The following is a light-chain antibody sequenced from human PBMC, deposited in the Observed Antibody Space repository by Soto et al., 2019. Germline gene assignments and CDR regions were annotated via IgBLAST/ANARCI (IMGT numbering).Light chain of an antibody. CDR1: QGIGNY. J-gene: IGKJ1*01. CDR2: GAS. Sequence: DIQMTQSPSSLSASVGDRVTITCRASQGIGNYLVWYQQKPGKAPTLLIYGASTLQSGVPSRFSGSGSGTDFTLTISSLQPEDVATYYCQKYNSAPRTFGQGTKVEVK. CDR3: QKYNSAPRT. V-gene: IGKV1-27*01.